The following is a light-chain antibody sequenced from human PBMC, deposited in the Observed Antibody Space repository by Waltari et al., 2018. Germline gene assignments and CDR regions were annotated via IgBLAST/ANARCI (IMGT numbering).Light chain of an antibody. CDR1: QTVSGS. CDR3: QFRTDWPMLIT. Sequence: VLTQSPSSLSLSPGDRVTLSCRASQTVSGSVAWYQVREGQAPRFLIYDVSARAPDIPLRCSGGGLGPDFTRTISSAEPQDFAIYYCQFRTDWPMLITFGQGTRL. J-gene: IGKJ5*01. CDR2: DVS. V-gene: IGKV3-11*01.